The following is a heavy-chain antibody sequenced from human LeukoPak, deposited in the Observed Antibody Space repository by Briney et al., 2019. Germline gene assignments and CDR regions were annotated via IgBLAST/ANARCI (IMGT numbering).Heavy chain of an antibody. J-gene: IGHJ3*02. D-gene: IGHD3-22*01. CDR2: SGSSTI. CDR1: VFTFSSYS. V-gene: IGHV3-48*01. CDR3: ARDHHRRLYDSQARDTFDI. Sequence: PGGSLRLSCAATVFTFSSYSMNWVRQATGKGLEWVAYSGSSTIYYADSVKGRFTISRDNAKNSLYLQMNSLRAEDTAVYYCARDHHRRLYDSQARDTFDIWGQGTMVTVSS.